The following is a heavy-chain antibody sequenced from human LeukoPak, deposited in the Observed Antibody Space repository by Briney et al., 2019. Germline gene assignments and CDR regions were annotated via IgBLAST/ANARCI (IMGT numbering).Heavy chain of an antibody. CDR1: GGTFSGYA. D-gene: IGHD2-2*01. J-gene: IGHJ5*02. CDR3: ARAYGGGYCSSTSCYYWFDP. V-gene: IGHV1-69*04. Sequence: ASVKVSCKASGGTFSGYAVSWVRQAPGQGLEWMGRIIPSLGTANYAQKFQGRVTITADKSTNTAYMELSSLKSEDTAVYYCARAYGGGYCSSTSCYYWFDPWGQGTLVTVSS. CDR2: IIPSLGTA.